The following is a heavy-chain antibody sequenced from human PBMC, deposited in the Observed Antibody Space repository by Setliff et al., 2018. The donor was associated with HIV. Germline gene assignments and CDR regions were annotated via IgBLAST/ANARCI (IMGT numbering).Heavy chain of an antibody. D-gene: IGHD6-19*01. J-gene: IGHJ6*03. CDR1: GYTFTDYY. Sequence: GASVKVSCKASGYTFTDYYMHWVRQAPGQGLEWMGWINPNSGGTNYAQMFQGRVTMTRDTSITTAYMEVSRLTSDDTAVYYCARGRYSSGWYSSRYMDVWGKGTTVTVSS. CDR2: INPNSGGT. CDR3: ARGRYSSGWYSSRYMDV. V-gene: IGHV1-2*02.